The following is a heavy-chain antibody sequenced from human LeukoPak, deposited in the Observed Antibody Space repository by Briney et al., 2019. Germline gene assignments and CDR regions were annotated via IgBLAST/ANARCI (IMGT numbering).Heavy chain of an antibody. CDR1: GFTFSSYA. V-gene: IGHV3-23*01. D-gene: IGHD3-3*01. J-gene: IGHJ4*02. Sequence: GGSLRLSCAASGFTFSSYAMSWVRQAPGKGLEWVSAISGSGGSTYCADSVKGRFTISRDNSKNTLYLQMNSLRAEDTAVYYCAKMPHYDFWSGYFDYWGQGTLVTVSS. CDR3: AKMPHYDFWSGYFDY. CDR2: ISGSGGST.